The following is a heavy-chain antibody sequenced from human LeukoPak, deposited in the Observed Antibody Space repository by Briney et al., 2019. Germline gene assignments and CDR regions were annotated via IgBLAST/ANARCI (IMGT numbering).Heavy chain of an antibody. CDR2: ISGTSSYI. CDR1: GFTFSSHS. CDR3: AREDIYGYSEDY. Sequence: NPGGSLRLSCAASGFTFSSHSMNWVRQAPGKGLEWVSSISGTSSYIYYADSVKGRFTISRDNAKNSLYLQMNSLRAEDTAVYYCAREDIYGYSEDYWGQGTLVTVSS. V-gene: IGHV3-21*01. D-gene: IGHD5-18*01. J-gene: IGHJ4*02.